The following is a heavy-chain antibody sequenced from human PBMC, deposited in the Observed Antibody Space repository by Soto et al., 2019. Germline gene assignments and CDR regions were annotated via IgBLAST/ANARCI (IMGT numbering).Heavy chain of an antibody. V-gene: IGHV1-8*01. CDR1: GYTFTSYD. CDR2: MNPNSGNT. D-gene: IGHD6-25*01. J-gene: IGHJ5*02. CDR3: ARELYSSVRFDP. Sequence: ASVKVSCKASGYTFTSYDINWVRQATGQGLEWMGWMNPNSGNTGYAQKFQGGVTMTRNTSISTAYMELSSLRSEDTAVYYCARELYSSVRFDPWGQGTLVTVTS.